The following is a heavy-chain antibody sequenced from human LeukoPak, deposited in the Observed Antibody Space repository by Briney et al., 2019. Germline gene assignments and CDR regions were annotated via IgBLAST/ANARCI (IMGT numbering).Heavy chain of an antibody. Sequence: RSLRLSCAASGFTFDDYAMHWVRQAPGKGLEWVSGISWNSGSIGYADSVKGRFTISRDNARNYLSLKMTSLRAEDMALYYCAKDLGAKWGEAAFDIWGHGTMVTVSS. CDR1: GFTFDDYA. CDR2: ISWNSGSI. D-gene: IGHD1-26*01. CDR3: AKDLGAKWGEAAFDI. J-gene: IGHJ3*02. V-gene: IGHV3-9*03.